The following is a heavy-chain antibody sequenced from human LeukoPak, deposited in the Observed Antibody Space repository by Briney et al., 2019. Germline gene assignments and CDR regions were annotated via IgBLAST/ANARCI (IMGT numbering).Heavy chain of an antibody. CDR3: ARGYYYDRSGYFPPYYFDY. J-gene: IGHJ4*02. V-gene: IGHV3-7*01. Sequence: PGGSLRLSCAASGLTFSSHWMSWVRQAPGKGLEWVANIKQDGTEKYYVDSVKGRFTISRDYAKNSLYLQMNSLRAEDTAVYYCARGYYYDRSGYFPPYYFDYWGQGTLVTVAS. D-gene: IGHD3-22*01. CDR1: GLTFSSHW. CDR2: IKQDGTEK.